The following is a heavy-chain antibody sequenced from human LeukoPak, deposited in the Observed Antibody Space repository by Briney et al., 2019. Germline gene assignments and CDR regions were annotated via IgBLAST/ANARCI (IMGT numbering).Heavy chain of an antibody. Sequence: GASVKASCKASGYTFTGYYMHWVRQAPGQGLEWMGWINPNSGGTNYAQKLQGRVTMTADTSTSTAYMELRSLRSDDTAVYYCARDGEGYCGGDCYFDYWGQGTLVTVSS. CDR1: GYTFTGYY. CDR3: ARDGEGYCGGDCYFDY. J-gene: IGHJ4*02. CDR2: INPNSGGT. V-gene: IGHV1-2*02. D-gene: IGHD2-21*02.